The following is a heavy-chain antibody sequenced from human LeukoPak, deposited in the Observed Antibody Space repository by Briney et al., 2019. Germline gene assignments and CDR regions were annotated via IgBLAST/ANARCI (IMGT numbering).Heavy chain of an antibody. V-gene: IGHV3-21*01. Sequence: GGSLRLSCAASGFTFSSCSMNWVRQAPGKGLEWVSSISSSSSYIYYADSVKGRFTISRDNAKNSLYLQMNSLRAEDTAVYYCARPLVLDYDSTGYYCAPTTTFDYWGQGTLVTVSS. CDR2: ISSSSSYI. D-gene: IGHD3-22*01. J-gene: IGHJ4*02. CDR1: GFTFSSCS. CDR3: ARPLVLDYDSTGYYCAPTTTFDY.